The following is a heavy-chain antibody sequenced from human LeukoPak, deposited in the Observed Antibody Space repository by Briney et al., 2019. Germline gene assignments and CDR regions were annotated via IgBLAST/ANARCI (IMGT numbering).Heavy chain of an antibody. Sequence: PSETLSLTCTVSGGSISSSTYYWGWIRQPPGKGLEWIGGLYYSGSIYYNPSLKSRVTISADTSNNQFSLRLSSVTAADTAVYYCARGGYNYAAAYWGQGTLVTVSS. D-gene: IGHD5-24*01. V-gene: IGHV4-39*01. CDR2: LYYSGSI. J-gene: IGHJ4*02. CDR3: ARGGYNYAAAY. CDR1: GGSISSSTYY.